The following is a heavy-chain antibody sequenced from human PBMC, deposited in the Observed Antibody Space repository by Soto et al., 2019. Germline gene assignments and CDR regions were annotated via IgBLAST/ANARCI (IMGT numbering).Heavy chain of an antibody. CDR3: ARDRGWSLFDY. D-gene: IGHD6-19*01. V-gene: IGHV3-74*01. J-gene: IGHJ4*02. CDR2: TNSDGSDT. Sequence: PGESLKISCAASGFTFSSYWMYWVRQAPGKGLVWVSRTNSDGSDTTYADSVKGRFTISRDNAKNTLYLQMNSLRAEDTAVYYCARDRGWSLFDYWGQGTLVTVSS. CDR1: GFTFSSYW.